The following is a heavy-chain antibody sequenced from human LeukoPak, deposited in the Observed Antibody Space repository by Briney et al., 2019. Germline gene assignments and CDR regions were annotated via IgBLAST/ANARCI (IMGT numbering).Heavy chain of an antibody. D-gene: IGHD3-22*01. CDR2: ISSSSSTI. V-gene: IGHV3-48*01. CDR3: ARGYYYDSSGPPEAFDI. CDR1: GFTVSSNY. J-gene: IGHJ3*02. Sequence: PGGSLRLSCAASGFTVSSNYMNWVRQAPGKGLEWVSYISSSSSTIYYADSVKGRFTISRDNAKNSLYLQMNSLRAEDTAVYYCARGYYYDSSGPPEAFDIWGQGTMVTVSS.